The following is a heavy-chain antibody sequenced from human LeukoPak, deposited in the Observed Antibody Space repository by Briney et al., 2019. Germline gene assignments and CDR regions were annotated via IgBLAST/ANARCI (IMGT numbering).Heavy chain of an antibody. J-gene: IGHJ4*02. V-gene: IGHV5-51*01. CDR3: ARQISHSSGYYFWDY. CDR1: GYSFTSHW. Sequence: GESLKISCEGSGYSFTSHWIGWVRQMPGKGLEWMGINYPSDSDTRYSPSFQGQVTISADKSISTAYLQWSSLKASDTAMYYCARQISHSSGYYFWDYWGQGTLVTVSS. CDR2: NYPSDSDT. D-gene: IGHD3-22*01.